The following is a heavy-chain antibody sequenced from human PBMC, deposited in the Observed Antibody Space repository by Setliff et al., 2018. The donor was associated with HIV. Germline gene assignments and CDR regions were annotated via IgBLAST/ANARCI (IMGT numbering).Heavy chain of an antibody. CDR3: ARRGYGYGYPIDAFDI. CDR2: INPNSGGT. Sequence: ASVKVSCKASGYTFTGYYMHWVRQAPGQGLEWMGWINPNSGGTNYAQRFQGRVTMTRDTSISTAYMELSSVTAADTAVYYCARRGYGYGYPIDAFDIWGQGRMVTVSS. V-gene: IGHV1-2*02. CDR1: GYTFTGYY. J-gene: IGHJ3*02. D-gene: IGHD5-18*01.